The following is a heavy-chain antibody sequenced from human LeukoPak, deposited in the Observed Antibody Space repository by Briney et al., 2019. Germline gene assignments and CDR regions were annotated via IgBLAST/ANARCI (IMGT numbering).Heavy chain of an antibody. D-gene: IGHD4-17*01. J-gene: IGHJ3*01. CDR3: LSHDYGDYSPDAFDV. V-gene: IGHV4-34*01. Sequence: ADTLSLTCPVYCDSFSGYYWSWISHPPGKRPEWIWEINHRGSANYNPSLKSRVSISVDTSKKPLSLKLNFVTGADTAVYYCLSHDYGDYSPDAFDVWGRGTMVTVSS. CDR2: INHRGSA. CDR1: CDSFSGYY.